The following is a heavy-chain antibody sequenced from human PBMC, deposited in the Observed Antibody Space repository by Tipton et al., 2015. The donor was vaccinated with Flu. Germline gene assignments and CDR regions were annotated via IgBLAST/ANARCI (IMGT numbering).Heavy chain of an antibody. CDR1: GFTFSSYE. V-gene: IGHV3-48*03. J-gene: IGHJ2*01. D-gene: IGHD1-7*01. Sequence: SLRLSCEASGFTFSSYELNWVRQAPGKGLEWLSYISSSGTTIYFADSVKGRFTISRDNARRSLYLQMNSLTIEDTALYYCTKDPIIGPNYYFDLWGRGTHATVSS. CDR3: TKDPIIGPNYYFDL. CDR2: ISSSGTTI.